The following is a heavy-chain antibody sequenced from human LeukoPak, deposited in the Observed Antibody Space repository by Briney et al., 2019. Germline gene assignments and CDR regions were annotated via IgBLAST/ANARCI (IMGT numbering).Heavy chain of an antibody. CDR1: GYTFTSYG. CDR2: INPSGGST. Sequence: ASVKVSCKASGYTFTSYGISWVRQAPGQGLEWMGIINPSGGSTSYAQKFQGRVTMTTDTSTSTAYMELRSLRSDDTAVYYCARFFGYYYYMDVWGKGTTVTVSS. D-gene: IGHD3-10*01. CDR3: ARFFGYYYYMDV. V-gene: IGHV1-18*01. J-gene: IGHJ6*03.